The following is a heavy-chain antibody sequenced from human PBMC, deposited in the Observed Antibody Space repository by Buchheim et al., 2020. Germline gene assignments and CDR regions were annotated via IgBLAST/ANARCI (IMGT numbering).Heavy chain of an antibody. J-gene: IGHJ5*02. CDR2: IYPGDSDT. V-gene: IGHV5-51*03. CDR1: GYSFTSYW. D-gene: IGHD1/OR15-1a*01. CDR3: ALGIKNGWEQYRSWFDA. Sequence: EVQLVQSGAEVKKPGESLKISCKGSGYSFTSYWIGWVRQMPGKGLEWMGIIYPGDSDTRYSPSFQGQVTISAAKSITPAYLKWSSLKASDTAIHYYALGIKNGWEQYRSWFDAWRQGTL.